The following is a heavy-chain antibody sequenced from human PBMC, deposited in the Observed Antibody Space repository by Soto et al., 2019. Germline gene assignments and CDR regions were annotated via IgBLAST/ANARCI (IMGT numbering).Heavy chain of an antibody. CDR2: IYYSGST. D-gene: IGHD5-12*01. J-gene: IGHJ4*02. CDR1: GGSIRSYY. Sequence: SETLSLTCTVSGGSIRSYYWSWIRQPPGKGLEWIGNIYYSGSTNYNPSLKSRVTISVDTSKNQFSLKLSSVTAADTAVYYCARQGGSGYDFFDYWGQGTLVTVSS. V-gene: IGHV4-59*08. CDR3: ARQGGSGYDFFDY.